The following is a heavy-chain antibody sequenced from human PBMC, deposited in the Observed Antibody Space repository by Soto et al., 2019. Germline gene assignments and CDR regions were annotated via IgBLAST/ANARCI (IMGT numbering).Heavy chain of an antibody. CDR1: GFSFSNFG. CDR3: VRGSAVAREHFAN. D-gene: IGHD6-19*01. V-gene: IGHV3-30*03. J-gene: IGHJ4*02. CDR2: ISGDGSEK. Sequence: QVQLLESGGGVVQPERSLRLSCATSGFSFSNFGMSWVRQAPGKGLEWVATISGDGSEKYYPGSVQGRFTISRDNSKNALYLQMTSLRTDDTAVYYCVRGSAVAREHFANWGQGTVVSVSS.